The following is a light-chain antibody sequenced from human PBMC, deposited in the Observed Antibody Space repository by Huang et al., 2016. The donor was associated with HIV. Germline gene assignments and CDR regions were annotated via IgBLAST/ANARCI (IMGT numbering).Light chain of an antibody. J-gene: IGKJ1*01. V-gene: IGKV4-1*01. CDR2: WAS. CDR3: QQYYSSPQT. Sequence: DIIMTQSPDSLAVSLGERAPLNCRSSQSVYFSSTSKDYIAWFQQKPGQPPRLLLFWASTREAGVPDRFSGSGSGTHFTLTIANLEAEDAAIYYCQQYYSSPQTFGQGTRVEVK. CDR1: QSVYFSSTSKDY.